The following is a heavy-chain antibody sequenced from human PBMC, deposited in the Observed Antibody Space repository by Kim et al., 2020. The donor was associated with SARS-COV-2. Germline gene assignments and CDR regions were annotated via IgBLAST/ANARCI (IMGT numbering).Heavy chain of an antibody. Sequence: SETLSLTCAVYGGSFSGYYWSWIRQPPGKGLEWIGEINHSGSTNYNPSLKSRVTISVDTSKNQFSLKLSSVTAADTAVYYCARRPPTMVRGGPLDYWGQG. V-gene: IGHV4-34*01. CDR1: GGSFSGYY. J-gene: IGHJ4*02. CDR3: ARRPPTMVRGGPLDY. CDR2: INHSGST. D-gene: IGHD3-10*01.